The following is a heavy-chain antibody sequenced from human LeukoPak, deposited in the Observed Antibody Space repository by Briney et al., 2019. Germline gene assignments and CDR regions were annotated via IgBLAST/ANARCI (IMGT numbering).Heavy chain of an antibody. Sequence: SVKVSCKASGGTFSSYAISWVRQAPGQGLEWMGGIIPIFGTANYAQKFQGRVTITADKSTSTAYMELSSLRSEDTAVYYCARDSGADIVVVPAASDYWGQGTLVTVSP. CDR1: GGTFSSYA. CDR2: IIPIFGTA. J-gene: IGHJ4*02. D-gene: IGHD2-2*01. V-gene: IGHV1-69*06. CDR3: ARDSGADIVVVPAASDY.